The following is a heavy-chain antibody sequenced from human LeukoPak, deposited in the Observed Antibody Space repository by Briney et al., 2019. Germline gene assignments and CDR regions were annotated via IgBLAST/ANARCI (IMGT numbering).Heavy chain of an antibody. Sequence: ASVKVSCKASGYTFTSYDINWVRQANGQGLEWMGLMNPNSGNTGYAQKFQGRVTITRNTSISTAYMELSSLRSEDTAVYYCARTLKITMRRWFDPWGQGTLVTVSS. CDR2: MNPNSGNT. J-gene: IGHJ5*02. CDR3: ARTLKITMRRWFDP. CDR1: GYTFTSYD. V-gene: IGHV1-8*03. D-gene: IGHD3-22*01.